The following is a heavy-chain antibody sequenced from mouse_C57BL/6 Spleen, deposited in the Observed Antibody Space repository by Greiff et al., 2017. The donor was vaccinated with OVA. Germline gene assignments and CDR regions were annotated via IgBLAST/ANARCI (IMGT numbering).Heavy chain of an antibody. V-gene: IGHV14-4*01. D-gene: IGHD1-1*01. Sequence: EVQLQQSGAELVRPGASVKLSCTASGFNIKDDYMHWVKQRPEQGLEWIGWIDPENGDTEYASKFQDKATITADTSSNTAYLQLSSLTSEDTAVYYCTSYYYGSSYRYFDVWGTGTTVTVSS. J-gene: IGHJ1*03. CDR3: TSYYYGSSYRYFDV. CDR1: GFNIKDDY. CDR2: IDPENGDT.